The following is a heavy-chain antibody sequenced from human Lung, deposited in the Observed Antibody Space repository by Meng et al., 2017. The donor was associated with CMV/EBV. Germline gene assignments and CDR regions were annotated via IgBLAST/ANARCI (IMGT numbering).Heavy chain of an antibody. CDR3: ARSSGWLTPGGYGMDV. V-gene: IGHV3-48*03. CDR2: ISTSGTTI. Sequence: GGSLRLSCAASGFTFSSYEMNWVRQAPGKGLEWVAYISTSGTTIYYADAVRGRFTISRDNAKNSLFLQMNSRRAEDTAVYYCARSSGWLTPGGYGMDVWGQGTSVTFSS. D-gene: IGHD2-15*01. CDR1: GFTFSSYE. J-gene: IGHJ6*02.